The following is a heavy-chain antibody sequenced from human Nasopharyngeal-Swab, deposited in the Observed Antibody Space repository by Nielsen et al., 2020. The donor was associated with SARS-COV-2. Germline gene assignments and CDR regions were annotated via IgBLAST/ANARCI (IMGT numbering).Heavy chain of an antibody. CDR2: IYSGGST. J-gene: IGHJ4*02. Sequence: GSLRLSCAASGFTVSSNYMSWVRQAPGKGLEWVSVIYSGGSTYYADSVKGRFTISRDNSKNTLYLQMNSLRAEDTAVYYCAREGGLAVAGVYYFDYWGQGTLVTVSS. D-gene: IGHD6-19*01. CDR3: AREGGLAVAGVYYFDY. CDR1: GFTVSSNY. V-gene: IGHV3-53*01.